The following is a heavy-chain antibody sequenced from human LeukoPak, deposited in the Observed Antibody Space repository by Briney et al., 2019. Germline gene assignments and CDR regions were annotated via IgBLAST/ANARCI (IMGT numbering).Heavy chain of an antibody. CDR2: ISGSGAYT. V-gene: IGHV3-23*01. J-gene: IGHJ4*02. D-gene: IGHD7-27*01. CDR3: AKDSGNWGTNFDY. CDR1: GFTFSSYT. Sequence: GGSLRLSCAASGFTFSSYTMNWVRQAPGKGLEWVSTISGSGAYTDYADSVKGRFTISRDKSKNTLFLQMNSLRVEDTAVYYCAKDSGNWGTNFDYWGQGSLVTVSS.